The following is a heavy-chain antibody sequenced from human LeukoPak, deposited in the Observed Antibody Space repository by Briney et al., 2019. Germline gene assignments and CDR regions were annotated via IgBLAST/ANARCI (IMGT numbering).Heavy chain of an antibody. CDR3: ARVERTHTPTGGNWFDP. D-gene: IGHD1-1*01. CDR1: GYTFTGYY. Sequence: ASVKVSCKASGYTFTGYYMHWVRQAPGQGLEWMGWINPNSGGTNYAQKFQGRVTMTRDTSISTAYMELSRLRSDDTAVYYCARVERTHTPTGGNWFDPWGQGTLVTVSS. V-gene: IGHV1-2*02. CDR2: INPNSGGT. J-gene: IGHJ5*02.